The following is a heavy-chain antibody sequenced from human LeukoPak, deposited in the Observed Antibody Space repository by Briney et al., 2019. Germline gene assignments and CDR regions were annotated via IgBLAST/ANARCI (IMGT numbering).Heavy chain of an antibody. J-gene: IGHJ4*02. CDR1: GDSISSGNY. V-gene: IGHV4-4*02. Sequence: GTLSLTCGVSGDSISSGNYWNWVRQPPGKGLEWIGDIYQSGITNYNPSLKSRVTMSVDKSKNEFSLKLDSVTAADTAVYYCARDPRPRGGWFYFDYWGQGILVTVSS. CDR2: IYQSGIT. CDR3: ARDPRPRGGWFYFDY. D-gene: IGHD6-19*01.